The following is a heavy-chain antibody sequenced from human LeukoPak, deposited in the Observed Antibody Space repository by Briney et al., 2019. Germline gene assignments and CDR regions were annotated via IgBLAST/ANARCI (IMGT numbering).Heavy chain of an antibody. CDR2: IIPIFGTA. V-gene: IGHV1-69*13. CDR1: GGTFSSYA. J-gene: IGHJ4*02. Sequence: GASVKVSCKASGGTFSSYAISWVRQAPGQGLEWMGGIIPIFGTANYAQKFQGRVTITADESTSTAYMELSSLRSEDTAVYYCATLSGSSSMGTRYYFDYWGQGTLVTVSS. D-gene: IGHD2-15*01. CDR3: ATLSGSSSMGTRYYFDY.